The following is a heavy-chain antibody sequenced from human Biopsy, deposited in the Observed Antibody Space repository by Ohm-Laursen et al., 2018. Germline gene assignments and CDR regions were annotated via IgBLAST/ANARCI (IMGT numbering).Heavy chain of an antibody. Sequence: ASVKVSCTASGYTFTSYGISWVRQAPGHGLEWMGWINTENGNTIYAQNLQGRVTMTADTSTSTAYMEVTSLRSDDTAVYYCARAKLEPVYYYYGMDVWGQGTTVTVSS. CDR1: GYTFTSYG. J-gene: IGHJ6*02. D-gene: IGHD1-1*01. V-gene: IGHV1-18*01. CDR2: INTENGNT. CDR3: ARAKLEPVYYYYGMDV.